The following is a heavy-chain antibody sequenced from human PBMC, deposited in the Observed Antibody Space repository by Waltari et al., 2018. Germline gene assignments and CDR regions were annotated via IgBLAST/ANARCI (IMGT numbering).Heavy chain of an antibody. Sequence: EVQLVESGGGLVQPGGSLRLSCVASGFTFSRHWMSWLRQAPGKGLEGVANINEDESAKCYADSVKGRFTISRDNAKNSLYLQMNSLRVEDTAYYYCARDMGIYTNYAAYWGQGSLVTVSS. J-gene: IGHJ4*02. CDR3: ARDMGIYTNYAAY. V-gene: IGHV3-7*01. CDR1: GFTFSRHW. CDR2: INEDESAK. D-gene: IGHD4-4*01.